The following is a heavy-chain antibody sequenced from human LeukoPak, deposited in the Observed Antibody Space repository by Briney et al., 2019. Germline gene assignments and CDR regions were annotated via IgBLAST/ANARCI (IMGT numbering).Heavy chain of an antibody. J-gene: IGHJ5*02. Sequence: SETLSLTCAVYGGSFSGYYWSWIRQPPGKGLEWIGEINHSGSTNYNPSLKSRVTISVDTSKNQFSRKLSSVTAADTAVYYCARGTPNNWFDPWGQGTLVTVSS. V-gene: IGHV4-34*01. CDR1: GGSFSGYY. CDR2: INHSGST. CDR3: ARGTPNNWFDP.